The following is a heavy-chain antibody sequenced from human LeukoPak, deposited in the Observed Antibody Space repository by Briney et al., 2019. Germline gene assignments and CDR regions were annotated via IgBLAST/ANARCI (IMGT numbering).Heavy chain of an antibody. J-gene: IGHJ5*02. CDR1: GGSISSYY. CDR2: IYYSGST. D-gene: IGHD3-10*01. Sequence: SETLSLTCTVSGGSISSYYWSWIRQPPGKGLEWIGYIYYSGSTNYNPSLKSRVTISVDTSKNQFSLKLSSVTAADTAVYYCARRGYYGSGNWFDPWGQGTLVPSPQ. V-gene: IGHV4-59*01. CDR3: ARRGYYGSGNWFDP.